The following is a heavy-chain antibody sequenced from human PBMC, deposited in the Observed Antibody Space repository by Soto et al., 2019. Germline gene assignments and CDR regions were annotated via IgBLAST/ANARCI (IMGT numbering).Heavy chain of an antibody. D-gene: IGHD7-27*01. Sequence: EVQLVESGGGLVQPGGSLRLSCATSGFILSDCAMNWVRQAPGKGLEWVSYISSSSSVIDYADSVKGRFTVSRDNARNSLYLQMNSLRAEDTVVYYCARDLSWGSNWYYYMDVWGKGPRSPSP. J-gene: IGHJ6*03. CDR2: ISSSSSVI. CDR1: GFILSDCA. V-gene: IGHV3-48*01. CDR3: ARDLSWGSNWYYYMDV.